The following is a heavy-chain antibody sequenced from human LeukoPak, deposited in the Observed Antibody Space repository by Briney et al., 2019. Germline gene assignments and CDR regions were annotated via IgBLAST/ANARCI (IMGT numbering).Heavy chain of an antibody. CDR1: GFTFSSYA. Sequence: PGGSLRLSCAASGFTFSSYATSWVRQAPGKGLEWVSAISGSGGSTYYADSVKGRFTISRDNSKNTLYLQMNSLRAEDTAVYYCAKDIVRSMTTVPNPFDYWGQGTLVTVSS. CDR3: AKDIVRSMTTVPNPFDY. V-gene: IGHV3-23*01. D-gene: IGHD4-17*01. CDR2: ISGSGGST. J-gene: IGHJ4*02.